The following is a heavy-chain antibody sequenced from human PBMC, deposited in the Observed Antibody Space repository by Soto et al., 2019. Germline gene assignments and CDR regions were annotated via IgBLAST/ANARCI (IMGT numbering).Heavy chain of an antibody. CDR1: GYIFTGYY. V-gene: IGHV1-2*04. Sequence: ASVKVSCKASGYIFTGYYMHWVRQAPGQGLEWMGWINPNSGDTNYTQKFQGWVTMTRDTSISTAYMELSRLRSDDTAVYYCATSRISIAVAGETEYYFDYWGQGTPVTAPQ. J-gene: IGHJ4*02. CDR2: INPNSGDT. D-gene: IGHD6-19*01. CDR3: ATSRISIAVAGETEYYFDY.